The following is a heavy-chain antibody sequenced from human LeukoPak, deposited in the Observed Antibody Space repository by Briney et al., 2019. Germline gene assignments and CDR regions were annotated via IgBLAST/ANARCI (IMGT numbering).Heavy chain of an antibody. CDR2: ISASGGST. CDR3: ARGSYGGPFDP. Sequence: GGSLRLSCAASGFTFSSSAMSWVRQVPGKGLEWVSGISASGGSTNYADSVRGRFTISRDNSKNTVNLQMNSLRAEDTAVYYCARGSYGGPFDPWGQGTLVTVSS. D-gene: IGHD4-17*01. J-gene: IGHJ5*02. CDR1: GFTFSSSA. V-gene: IGHV3-23*01.